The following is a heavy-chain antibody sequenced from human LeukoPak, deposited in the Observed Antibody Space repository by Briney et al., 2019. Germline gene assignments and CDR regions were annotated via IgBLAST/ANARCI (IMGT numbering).Heavy chain of an antibody. D-gene: IGHD3-22*01. Sequence: PSETLSLTCTVSGGSISSYYWSWIRQPPGKRPEWIAYISDSGSTFYNPSLKSRVTISVDTSKNQFSLKLSSVTAADTAVYYCAKVSDRDSSGYYWGFEYWGQGTLVTVSS. J-gene: IGHJ4*02. CDR2: ISDSGST. V-gene: IGHV4-59*01. CDR3: AKVSDRDSSGYYWGFEY. CDR1: GGSISSYY.